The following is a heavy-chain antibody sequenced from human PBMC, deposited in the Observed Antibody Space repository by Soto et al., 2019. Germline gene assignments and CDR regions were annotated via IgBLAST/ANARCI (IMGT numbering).Heavy chain of an antibody. D-gene: IGHD4-17*01. CDR2: ISSSSSYI. J-gene: IGHJ4*02. V-gene: IGHV3-21*01. Sequence: PGGSLRLSCAASGFTFSSYSMNWVRQAPGKGLEWVSSISSSSSYIYYADSVKGRFTISRDNAKNSLYLQMNSLRAKDTAVYYCARSLTKGDYCFDYWGQGTLVTVSS. CDR3: ARSLTKGDYCFDY. CDR1: GFTFSSYS.